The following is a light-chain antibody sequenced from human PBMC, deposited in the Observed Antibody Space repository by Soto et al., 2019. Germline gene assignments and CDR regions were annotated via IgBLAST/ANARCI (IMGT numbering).Light chain of an antibody. Sequence: DIQMTQSNNPLSVSVGDRVTITCRASQTISSWLAWYQQKPGKAPKLLIYKASTLKSGVPSRFSGSGSGTEFTLTISSLQPDDFATYYCQHYNFYLEAFCQG. CDR1: QTISSW. CDR3: QHYNFYLEA. CDR2: KAS. V-gene: IGKV1-5*03. J-gene: IGKJ1*01.